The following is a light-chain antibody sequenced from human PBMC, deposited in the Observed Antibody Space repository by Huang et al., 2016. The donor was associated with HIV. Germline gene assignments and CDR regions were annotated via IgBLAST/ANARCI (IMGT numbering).Light chain of an antibody. Sequence: EIVMTQSPATLSVSSGERVTLSCRASQSVSSNLAWYQQKPGQAPRLLIYGASTRATGIPARFSGSGSGTEFTLTISSLQSEDFALYYCQQYNNWPFTFGPGTKVDIK. CDR2: GAS. V-gene: IGKV3-15*01. J-gene: IGKJ3*01. CDR1: QSVSSN. CDR3: QQYNNWPFT.